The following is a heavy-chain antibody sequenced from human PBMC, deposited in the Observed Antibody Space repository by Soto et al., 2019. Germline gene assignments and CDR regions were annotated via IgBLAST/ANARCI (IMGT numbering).Heavy chain of an antibody. D-gene: IGHD3-10*01. V-gene: IGHV1-18*04. Sequence: QDQLLQSGDEVKSRGASVKVSCRPSGYTFFGDGVSWVRQAPGQGLEWLGWINRYNGQTHHAQNFDGRVTMTTDTSTNTAYMELRSLRYDDTAVYYCARRGPQYMDVWGKGTTIIVSS. CDR1: GYTFFGDG. CDR3: ARRGPQYMDV. J-gene: IGHJ6*04. CDR2: INRYNGQT.